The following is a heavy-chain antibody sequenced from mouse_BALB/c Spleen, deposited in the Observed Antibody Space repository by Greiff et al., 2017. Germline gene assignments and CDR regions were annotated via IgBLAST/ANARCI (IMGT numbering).Heavy chain of an antibody. CDR3: AREIYYYGSSYGAYAMDY. CDR2: INPYNGDT. V-gene: IGHV1-20*02. CDR1: GYSFTGYF. J-gene: IGHJ4*01. D-gene: IGHD1-1*01. Sequence: VQLQQSGPELVKPGASVKISCKASGYSFTGYFMNWVMQSHGKSLEWIGRINPYNGDTFYNQKFKGKATLTVDKSSSTAHMELRSLASEDSAVYYCAREIYYYGSSYGAYAMDYWGQGTSVTVSS.